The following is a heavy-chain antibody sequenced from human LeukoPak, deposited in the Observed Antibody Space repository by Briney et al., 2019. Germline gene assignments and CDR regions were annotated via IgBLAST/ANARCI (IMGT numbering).Heavy chain of an antibody. CDR2: INPNSGGT. Sequence: ASVKVSCKASGGTFSSYAIIWVRQAPGQGLEWMGWINPNSGGTNYAQKFQGRVTMTRDTSISTAYMELSRLRSDDTAVYYCARDWTTRNWFDPWGQGTLVTVSS. J-gene: IGHJ5*02. CDR3: ARDWTTRNWFDP. D-gene: IGHD3/OR15-3a*01. CDR1: GGTFSSYA. V-gene: IGHV1-2*02.